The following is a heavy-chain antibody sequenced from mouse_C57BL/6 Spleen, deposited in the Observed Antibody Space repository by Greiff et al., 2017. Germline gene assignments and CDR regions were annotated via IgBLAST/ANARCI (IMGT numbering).Heavy chain of an antibody. CDR1: GYTFTSYW. CDR3: ARGTTVVARGFAY. J-gene: IGHJ3*01. Sequence: QVQLKQPGAELVKPGASVKLSCKASGYTFTSYWMHWVKQRPGRGLEWIGRIDPNSGGTKYNEKFKSKATLTVDKPSSTAYMQRSSRTSEDSAVYYWARGTTVVARGFAYWGQGTRVTVSA. CDR2: IDPNSGGT. V-gene: IGHV1-72*01. D-gene: IGHD1-1*01.